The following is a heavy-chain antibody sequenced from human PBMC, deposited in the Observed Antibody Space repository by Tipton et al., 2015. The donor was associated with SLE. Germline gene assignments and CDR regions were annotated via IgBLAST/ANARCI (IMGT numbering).Heavy chain of an antibody. CDR1: GGSFSGYY. CDR2: INHSGST. CDR3: ARGISYYGMDV. V-gene: IGHV4-34*01. J-gene: IGHJ6*02. Sequence: LRLSCAVYGGSFSGYYWSWIRQPPGKGLEWIGEINHSGSTFYNPSLKSRVTISVDTSKNQFSLKLSSVTAADTAVYYCARGISYYGMDVWGQGTTVTVSS.